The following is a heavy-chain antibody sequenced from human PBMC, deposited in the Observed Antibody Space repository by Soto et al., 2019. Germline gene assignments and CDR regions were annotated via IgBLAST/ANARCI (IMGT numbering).Heavy chain of an antibody. V-gene: IGHV3-15*01. CDR3: STDTMTEPAINYDFWTGYPDFFAN. D-gene: IGHD3-3*01. Sequence: PGGSLRLSCAASGFTFSNAWMSWVRQAPGKGLEWVGRIKSKTDGGTTDYAAPVKGRFTISRDDSKTTLYLQMNSLKPEATAVYYCSTDTMTEPAINYDFWTGYPDFFANWGHGRLVSVSS. CDR1: GFTFSNAW. J-gene: IGHJ1*01. CDR2: IKSKTDGGTT.